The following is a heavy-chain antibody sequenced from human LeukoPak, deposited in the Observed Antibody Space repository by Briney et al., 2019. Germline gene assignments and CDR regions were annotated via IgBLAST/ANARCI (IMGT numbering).Heavy chain of an antibody. CDR3: ARDGYSSSWTYFDY. D-gene: IGHD6-13*01. CDR2: INSDGSST. V-gene: IGHV3-74*01. Sequence: GGSLRLSCAASGFTFSSYWMHWVRQAPGKGLVWVSRINSDGSSTSYAGSVKGRFTISRDNAKNTLYLQMNSLRAEDTAVYYCARDGYSSSWTYFDYWGQGTLVTVSS. J-gene: IGHJ4*02. CDR1: GFTFSSYW.